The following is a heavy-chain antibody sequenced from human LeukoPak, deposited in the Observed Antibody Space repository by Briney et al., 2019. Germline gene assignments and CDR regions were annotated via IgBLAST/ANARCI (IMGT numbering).Heavy chain of an antibody. CDR3: ARVRGGCSGGSCYSDY. Sequence: VASVKVSCKASGYTFTSYGINWVRQATGQGLEWMGWMNPNSGNTGYAQKFQGRVTITRNTPISTAYMELSSLRSEDTAVYYCARVRGGCSGGSCYSDYWGQGTLVTVSS. J-gene: IGHJ4*02. CDR2: MNPNSGNT. CDR1: GYTFTSYG. V-gene: IGHV1-8*03. D-gene: IGHD2-15*01.